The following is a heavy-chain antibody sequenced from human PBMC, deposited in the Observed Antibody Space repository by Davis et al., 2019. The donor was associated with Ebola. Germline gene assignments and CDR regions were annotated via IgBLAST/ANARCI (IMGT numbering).Heavy chain of an antibody. V-gene: IGHV3-23*01. J-gene: IGHJ4*02. CDR3: AKYGGGLRLRAPIDY. Sequence: GGALRLPCSAPGFTLADFAHHWVRPAPGEGLECVSLISGDGGRAYYADSVKGQFTISRDNSKNTLYLQMNSLRAEDTAVYYCAKYGGGLRLRAPIDYWGQGTLVTVSS. D-gene: IGHD5-12*01. CDR1: GFTLADFA. CDR2: ISGDGGRA.